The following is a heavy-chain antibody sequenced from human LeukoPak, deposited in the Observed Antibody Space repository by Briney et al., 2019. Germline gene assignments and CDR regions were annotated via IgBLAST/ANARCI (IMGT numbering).Heavy chain of an antibody. Sequence: ASVKVSCKASGYTFTGYYMHWVRQAPGQGLEWMGWINPNSGGTNYAQKFQGRVTMTRDTSISTAYMELSRLRSDDTAVYYCARAARSITIFGVVRREALLNWFDPWGQGTLVTVSS. CDR3: ARAARSITIFGVVRREALLNWFDP. CDR2: INPNSGGT. CDR1: GYTFTGYY. J-gene: IGHJ5*02. D-gene: IGHD3-3*01. V-gene: IGHV1-2*02.